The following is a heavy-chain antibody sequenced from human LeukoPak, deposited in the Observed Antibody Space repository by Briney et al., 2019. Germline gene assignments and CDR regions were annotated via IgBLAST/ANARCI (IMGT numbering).Heavy chain of an antibody. Sequence: ASVKVSCKASGYTFTSYDINWVRQATGQGLEWMGWMNPNSGNTGYAQKFQGRVTITRNTSISTAYMELSSLRSEDTAVYYCARDHGSGSYPAYYYYMDVWGKGTTVTVSS. D-gene: IGHD3-10*01. CDR2: MNPNSGNT. J-gene: IGHJ6*03. CDR3: ARDHGSGSYPAYYYYMDV. CDR1: GYTFTSYD. V-gene: IGHV1-8*03.